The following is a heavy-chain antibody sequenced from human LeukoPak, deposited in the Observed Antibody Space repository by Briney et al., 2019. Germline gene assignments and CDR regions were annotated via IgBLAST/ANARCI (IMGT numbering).Heavy chain of an antibody. Sequence: GGSLRLSCAASGFTFSSYEMNWVRQAPGQGLEWVSYISSSGSTIYYADSVKGRFTISRDNAKNSLYLQMNSLRAEDTAVYYCARRYCSGGSCYSGIDYWGQGTLVTVSS. CDR3: ARRYCSGGSCYSGIDY. D-gene: IGHD2-15*01. CDR1: GFTFSSYE. CDR2: ISSSGSTI. V-gene: IGHV3-48*03. J-gene: IGHJ4*02.